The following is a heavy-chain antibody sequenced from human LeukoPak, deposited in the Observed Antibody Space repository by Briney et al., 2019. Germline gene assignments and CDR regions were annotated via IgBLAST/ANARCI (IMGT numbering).Heavy chain of an antibody. J-gene: IGHJ4*02. CDR1: GDSITGYW. Sequence: SETLSLTCTVSGDSITGYWWSWTRQPPGKGLEWIGHISHSGATNYSPSLKGRLTILVDTSKNQFTLTLSSVTAADTAVYYCARHLRYGGNANFDYWGQGTLVTVSP. V-gene: IGHV4-59*08. CDR2: ISHSGAT. CDR3: ARHLRYGGNANFDY. D-gene: IGHD4-23*01.